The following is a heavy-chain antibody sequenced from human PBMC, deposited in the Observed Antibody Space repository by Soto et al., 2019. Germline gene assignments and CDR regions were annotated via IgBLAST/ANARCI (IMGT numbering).Heavy chain of an antibody. D-gene: IGHD1-26*01. Sequence: GGSLRLSCAASGFTFSSYAMHWVRQAPGKGLEWVAVISYDGSNKYYADSVKGRFTISRDNSKNTLYLQMNSLRAEDTAVYYCASLVGATTLSGFDYRGQGTLVTVSS. J-gene: IGHJ4*02. CDR3: ASLVGATTLSGFDY. CDR1: GFTFSSYA. V-gene: IGHV3-30-3*01. CDR2: ISYDGSNK.